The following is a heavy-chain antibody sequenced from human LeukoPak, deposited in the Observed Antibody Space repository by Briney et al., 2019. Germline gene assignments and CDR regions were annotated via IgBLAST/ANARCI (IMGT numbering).Heavy chain of an antibody. V-gene: IGHV4-34*01. Sequence: SGTLSLTCAVYGGSFSDYYWSWIRQPPGKGLEWIGEINQSGSTNYNPSLESRVTISPDASTNQFSLKVSSVTAADTAVYYCARSPAGAYSDFGLTVYYCYMDVWGKGTAVTVSS. CDR3: ARSPAGAYSDFGLTVYYCYMDV. CDR1: GGSFSDYY. CDR2: INQSGST. J-gene: IGHJ6*03. D-gene: IGHD3-3*01.